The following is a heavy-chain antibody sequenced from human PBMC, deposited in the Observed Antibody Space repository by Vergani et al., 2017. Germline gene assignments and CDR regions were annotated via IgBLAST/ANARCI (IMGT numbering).Heavy chain of an antibody. CDR1: GFTFRNAW. CDR2: IKSKTDGGTT. J-gene: IGHJ6*03. V-gene: IGHV3-15*01. D-gene: IGHD2-2*01. Sequence: EVQLVESGGGLVKPGGSLRLSCAASGFTFRNAWMSWVRQAPGKGLEWVGRIKSKTDGGTTDNAAPVKGRFTMSRDDSKNTLYLQMNRLKTEGTAVYYWTTMYCSRHSCYGYYYYMDVGGEGTTVTVSS. CDR3: TTMYCSRHSCYGYYYYMDV.